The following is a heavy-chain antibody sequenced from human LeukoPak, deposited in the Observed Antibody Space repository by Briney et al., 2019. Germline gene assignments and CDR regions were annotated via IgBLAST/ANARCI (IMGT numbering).Heavy chain of an antibody. CDR2: IYYSGST. D-gene: IGHD3-22*01. V-gene: IGHV4-39*07. Sequence: SETLSLTCTVSGGSISSSSYYWGWIRQPPGKGLEWIGDIYYSGSTNYNPSLKSRVTISVDTSKNQFSLKLSSVTAADTAVYYCARDPPYDSSGYLLSDAFDIWGQGTMVTVSS. CDR3: ARDPPYDSSGYLLSDAFDI. CDR1: GGSISSSSYY. J-gene: IGHJ3*02.